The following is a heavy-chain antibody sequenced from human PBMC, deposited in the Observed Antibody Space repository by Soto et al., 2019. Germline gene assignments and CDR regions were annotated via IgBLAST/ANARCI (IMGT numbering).Heavy chain of an antibody. Sequence: SETLSLTCTVSGDCVNSVSDSWVWVRQPPGKGLEWIGSIFYSGTTQYHPSLDGRVTISVETSKNQFSLELRAVTAADTSVYYCTRATSGSFGNWFDPWGQGLLVTVSS. J-gene: IGHJ5*02. CDR2: IFYSGTT. V-gene: IGHV4-39*07. D-gene: IGHD3-10*01. CDR1: GDCVNSVSDS. CDR3: TRATSGSFGNWFDP.